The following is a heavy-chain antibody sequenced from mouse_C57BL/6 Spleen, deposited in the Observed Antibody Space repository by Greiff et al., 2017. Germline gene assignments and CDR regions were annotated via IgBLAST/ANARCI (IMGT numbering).Heavy chain of an antibody. Sequence: QVQLQQPGAELVRPGSSVKLSCKASGYTFTSYWMHWVKQRPIQGLEWIGNIDPSDSETHYNQKFKDKATLTVDKSSSTAYMQLSSMTSEDSAVYYCARVIRGYFDDWGQGTTLTVSS. CDR3: ARVIRGYFDD. V-gene: IGHV1-52*01. CDR2: IDPSDSET. J-gene: IGHJ2*01. CDR1: GYTFTSYW. D-gene: IGHD2-2*01.